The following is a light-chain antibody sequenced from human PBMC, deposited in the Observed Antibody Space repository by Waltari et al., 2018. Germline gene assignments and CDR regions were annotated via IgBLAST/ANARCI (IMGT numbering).Light chain of an antibody. J-gene: IGKJ1*01. CDR1: QRVSKY. Sequence: EIVLTQSPGTLSLSPGERATLSCWARQRVSKYFAWDQQNPGQAPRLLIYETSIRATGVPDRFSGSGSGTDFSLTISRLEPEDFAVYYCQKYGRLPATFGQGTKVEIK. CDR3: QKYGRLPAT. CDR2: ETS. V-gene: IGKV3-20*01.